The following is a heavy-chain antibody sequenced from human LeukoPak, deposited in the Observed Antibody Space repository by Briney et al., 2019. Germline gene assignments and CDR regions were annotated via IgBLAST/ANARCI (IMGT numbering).Heavy chain of an antibody. CDR1: GFTLNTYG. J-gene: IGHJ5*02. Sequence: PGGSLRLSCAGSGFTLNTYGMHWVRQPPGKGLEWVAVISNDGGNSVYADSVKGRSTSSRDNSENTVYLQMDSLRPEDTAVYYCAGKPYGSGTYYNNWFDPWGQGTLVTVSS. CDR3: AGKPYGSGTYYNNWFDP. V-gene: IGHV3-30*03. D-gene: IGHD3-10*01. CDR2: ISNDGGNS.